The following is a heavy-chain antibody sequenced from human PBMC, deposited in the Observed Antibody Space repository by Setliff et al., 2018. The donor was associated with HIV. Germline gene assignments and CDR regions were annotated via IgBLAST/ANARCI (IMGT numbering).Heavy chain of an antibody. Sequence: PSETLSLTCTVTGYSISSGYYWAWIRQPPGKGLEWMGYIYHAGNTYYNPSLKSRVTISVDTSKNQISLRLNSLTAADTAVYYCARGTTLNVVPDAFDIWGQGTMVTVSS. CDR1: GYSISSGYY. J-gene: IGHJ3*02. CDR2: IYHAGNT. D-gene: IGHD4-17*01. V-gene: IGHV4-38-2*02. CDR3: ARGTTLNVVPDAFDI.